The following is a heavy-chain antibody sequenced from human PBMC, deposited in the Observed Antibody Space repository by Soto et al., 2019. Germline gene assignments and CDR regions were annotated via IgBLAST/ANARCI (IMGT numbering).Heavy chain of an antibody. CDR3: ARGYCISTSCSFRGYYYYYGMDV. Sequence: QVQLVQSGAEVKKPGASVKVSCKASGYTFTGYYMHWVRQAPGQGLEWMGWINPNSGGTNYAQKLQGWVTRTRDTSISTAYMELSKLRSDDTAVYYCARGYCISTSCSFRGYYYYYGMDVWGQGTTVTVSS. J-gene: IGHJ6*02. D-gene: IGHD2-2*01. V-gene: IGHV1-2*04. CDR1: GYTFTGYY. CDR2: INPNSGGT.